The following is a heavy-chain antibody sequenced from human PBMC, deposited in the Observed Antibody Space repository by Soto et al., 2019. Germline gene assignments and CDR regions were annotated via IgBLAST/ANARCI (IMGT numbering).Heavy chain of an antibody. V-gene: IGHV1-69*01. J-gene: IGHJ6*01. CDR1: GGTFSSYF. CDR3: ARETPSAAAAYYYYGLDV. D-gene: IGHD6-13*01. Sequence: QVQLVQSGAEVKKAGSSVKVSCKVSGGTFSSYFINWVRQAPGQGLEWVGGIIPAFGTASYAEKFQGRVTITADESTSTAYLELSSLRPDDTAVYYCARETPSAAAAYYYYGLDVW. CDR2: IIPAFGTA.